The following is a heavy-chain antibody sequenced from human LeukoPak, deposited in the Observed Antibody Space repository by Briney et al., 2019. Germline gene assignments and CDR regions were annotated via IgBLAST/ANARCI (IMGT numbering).Heavy chain of an antibody. V-gene: IGHV3-30-3*01. D-gene: IGHD6-19*01. J-gene: IGHJ4*02. Sequence: GRSLRLSCAASGFTLGSYAMHWVRQAPGKGLEWVAVISYDGSNKYYADSVKGRFTISRDNSKNTLYLQMNSLRAEDTAVYYCARDRAISSGWYRPFFDFDYWGQGTLVTVSS. CDR1: GFTLGSYA. CDR3: ARDRAISSGWYRPFFDFDY. CDR2: ISYDGSNK.